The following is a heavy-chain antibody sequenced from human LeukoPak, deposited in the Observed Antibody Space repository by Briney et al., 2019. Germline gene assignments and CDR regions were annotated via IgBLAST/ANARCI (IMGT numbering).Heavy chain of an antibody. CDR2: LYSGGNA. V-gene: IGHV3-66*04. Sequence: GGSLRLSCAASGFTVSSDFMIWVRQAPGRGLAWVSILYSGGNAYYAGSVRGRFTISRDNSRNTVFLQMNSLRAEDTAVYYCARQRGTTVTTYQVYWGQGTLSPSP. CDR1: GFTVSSDF. CDR3: ARQRGTTVTTYQVY. J-gene: IGHJ4*02. D-gene: IGHD4-17*01.